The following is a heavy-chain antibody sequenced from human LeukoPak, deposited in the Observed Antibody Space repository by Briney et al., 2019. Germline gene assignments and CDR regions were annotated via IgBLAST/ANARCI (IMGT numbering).Heavy chain of an antibody. J-gene: IGHJ5*02. CDR1: GGSFRGYY. V-gene: IGHV4-34*01. D-gene: IGHD6-6*01. CDR2: INHSGST. Sequence: SETLSLTCAVYGGSFRGYYWSWIRQPPGKGLEGIGEINHSGSTNYNPSLKRRVTISVDTSKNQFSLKLSSVTAAATAVYYCARGSGYSSSSDRVRWFDPWGQGTLVTVSS. CDR3: ARGSGYSSSSDRVRWFDP.